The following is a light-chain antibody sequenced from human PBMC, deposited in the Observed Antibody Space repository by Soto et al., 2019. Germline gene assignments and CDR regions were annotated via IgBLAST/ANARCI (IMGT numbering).Light chain of an antibody. V-gene: IGKV3-15*01. CDR1: QSVGSL. Sequence: EIVLTQSPATLSVSPGERATLSCRASQSVGSLLAWYQQNNGQPPRILIYRASSRDTGISGSFSGSGSGTEFTLTLTRLQSEDFEVYYCQQYNEWPITFGQGTRLEIK. J-gene: IGKJ5*01. CDR3: QQYNEWPIT. CDR2: RAS.